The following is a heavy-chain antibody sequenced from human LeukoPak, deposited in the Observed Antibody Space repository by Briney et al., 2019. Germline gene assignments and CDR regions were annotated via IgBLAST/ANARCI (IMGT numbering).Heavy chain of an antibody. J-gene: IGHJ4*02. Sequence: GASVKVSCKASGYTFTSYDINWVRQATGQGLEWMGWMNPNSGNTGYAQKFQGRVTITRNTSISTAYMELSSLRSEDTAVYYCARGGRWEQLDPLANDYWGQGTLVTVSS. CDR3: ARGGRWEQLDPLANDY. V-gene: IGHV1-8*03. D-gene: IGHD6-13*01. CDR1: GYTFTSYD. CDR2: MNPNSGNT.